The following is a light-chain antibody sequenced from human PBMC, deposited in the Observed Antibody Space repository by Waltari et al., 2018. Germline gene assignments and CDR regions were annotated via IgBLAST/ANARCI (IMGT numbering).Light chain of an antibody. CDR1: QTIISW. CDR3: QQYDSFWS. CDR2: RPT. Sequence: DIQMTQSLSTLPASIGARVNITCRASQTIISWLAWYHQKPGQAPRLLIYRPTALETAVPTRVSGTGAGTEFTRTINGLQPDDSATYFCQQYDSFWSFGPGTKVEVK. V-gene: IGKV1-5*03. J-gene: IGKJ1*01.